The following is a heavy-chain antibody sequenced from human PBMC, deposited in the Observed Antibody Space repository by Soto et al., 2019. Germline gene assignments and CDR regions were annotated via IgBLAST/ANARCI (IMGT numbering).Heavy chain of an antibody. CDR3: AKDSREQEQLEPHYYDYYGTDV. V-gene: IGHV3-30*18. CDR1: GFTFSSYG. Sequence: QVQLVESGGGVVQPGRSLRLSCAASGFTFSSYGMHWVRQAPGKGLEWVAVISYDGSNKYYADSVKGRFTISRDNSKNTLYLQMNSLRAEDTAVYYCAKDSREQEQLEPHYYDYYGTDVWGQGTTVTVSS. D-gene: IGHD6-13*01. CDR2: ISYDGSNK. J-gene: IGHJ6*02.